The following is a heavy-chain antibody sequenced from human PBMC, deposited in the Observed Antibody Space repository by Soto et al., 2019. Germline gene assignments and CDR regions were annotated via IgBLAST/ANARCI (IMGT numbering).Heavy chain of an antibody. CDR3: ARERVMFGGSGSDFDS. Sequence: QVQLVQSGAEVKKPGASVKVSCKASFYTFTIYGITGVRQDPGQGREWMGWISAYNGNTNYAQKLPGRVTMTADTSPTSADMELRGVRYDDTAVYYCARERVMFGGSGSDFDSWGHGTLVTVSS. D-gene: IGHD3-10*01. CDR1: FYTFTIYG. J-gene: IGHJ4*01. V-gene: IGHV1-18*01. CDR2: ISAYNGNT.